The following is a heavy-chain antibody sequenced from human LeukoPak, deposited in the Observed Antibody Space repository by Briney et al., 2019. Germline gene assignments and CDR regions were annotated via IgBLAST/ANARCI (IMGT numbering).Heavy chain of an antibody. CDR2: IYYSGST. Sequence: PSETLSLTCTVSGGSISSSSYYWGWIRQPPGKGLEWIGSIYYSGSTYYNPSLKSRVTISVDTSKNQFSLKLSSVTAADTAVYYCARRVRDGYNFGFVGVANWSDPWGQGTLVTVSS. CDR1: GGSISSSSYY. D-gene: IGHD5-24*01. J-gene: IGHJ5*02. CDR3: ARRVRDGYNFGFVGVANWSDP. V-gene: IGHV4-39*01.